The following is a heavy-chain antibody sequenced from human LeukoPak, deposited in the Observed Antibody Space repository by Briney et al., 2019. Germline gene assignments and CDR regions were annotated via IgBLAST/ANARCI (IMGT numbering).Heavy chain of an antibody. CDR2: ISFDGSNK. V-gene: IGHV3-30-3*01. CDR1: GFTFYSHA. J-gene: IGHJ4*02. CDR3: AKDWGQRGVGASLGH. Sequence: GGSLRLSCAASGFTFYSHAMVWVRQAPGKGLEWVSFISFDGSNKVHADSVMGRFTISRDNSKNTVDLQINSLRHEDTAVYHCAKDWGQRGVGASLGHWGQGTLVIVSS. D-gene: IGHD1-26*01.